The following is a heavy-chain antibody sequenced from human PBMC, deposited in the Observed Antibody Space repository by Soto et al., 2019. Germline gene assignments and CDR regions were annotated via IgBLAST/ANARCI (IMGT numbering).Heavy chain of an antibody. V-gene: IGHV3-30*18. CDR3: AKDWVGGSNRDQLDY. D-gene: IGHD4-4*01. Sequence: PGGSLRVSCAASRFTFTDYGIRCVRHSPVKWREWVGGISHGAPSKSYSDSVKGRFIISRDNSKKMLYLQLNSLRREDTAVYYWAKDWVGGSNRDQLDYWVRGTLVTVSS. CDR1: RFTFTDYG. J-gene: IGHJ4*02. CDR2: ISHGAPSK.